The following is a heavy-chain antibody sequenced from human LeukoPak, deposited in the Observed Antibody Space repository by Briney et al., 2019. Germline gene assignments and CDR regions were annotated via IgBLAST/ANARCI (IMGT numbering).Heavy chain of an antibody. D-gene: IGHD6-13*01. CDR3: ARDAGSSWSFDY. J-gene: IGHJ4*02. Sequence: KPGGSLRLSCAASGFTFSDYCMNWIRQAPGKGLGWVSYISSSGSTIYYADSVKGRFTISRDNAKNSIYLQMNSLRDEDTAVYYCARDAGSSWSFDYWGQGTLVTVSS. V-gene: IGHV3-11*04. CDR1: GFTFSDYC. CDR2: ISSSGSTI.